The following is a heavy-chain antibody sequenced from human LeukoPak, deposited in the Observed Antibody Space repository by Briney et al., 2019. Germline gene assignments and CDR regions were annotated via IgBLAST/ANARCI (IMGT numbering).Heavy chain of an antibody. J-gene: IGHJ5*02. CDR2: INPNSGGT. Sequence: GASVKVSCEASGYAFTGYYIHWVRQAPGQGLEWMGRINPNSGGTNYAQKFQGRVTMTRDTSISTAYMELSRLTSDDTAVYYCAREPMVRDFNWFDPWGQGTLVTVSS. CDR1: GYAFTGYY. D-gene: IGHD3-10*01. CDR3: AREPMVRDFNWFDP. V-gene: IGHV1-2*06.